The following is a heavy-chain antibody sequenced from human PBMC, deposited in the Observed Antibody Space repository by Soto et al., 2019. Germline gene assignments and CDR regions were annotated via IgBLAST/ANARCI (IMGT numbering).Heavy chain of an antibody. J-gene: IGHJ4*02. V-gene: IGHV3-30*18. Sequence: GGSLRLSFAASGFTFMTYARHWFRQAPGKGMEWVAVIAYDGNNKYYADSVKGRFTISRDIPKNTLYLPLNSLRAEDTAVYYCAKEGLYKTLDYWGQGTLVTVSS. CDR2: IAYDGNNK. CDR3: AKEGLYKTLDY. CDR1: GFTFMTYA. D-gene: IGHD1-1*01.